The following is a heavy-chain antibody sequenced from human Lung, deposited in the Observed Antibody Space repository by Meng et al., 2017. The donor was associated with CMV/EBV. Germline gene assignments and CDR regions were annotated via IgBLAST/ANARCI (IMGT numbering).Heavy chain of an antibody. D-gene: IGHD3-3*01. J-gene: IGHJ6*02. CDR3: ARLFHTSLGTNYYYGMDA. CDR2: INPNTGAT. CDR1: GYTFIGYN. Sequence: SVKVSXKASGYTFIGYNIHWVRQAPGQGLEWMGWINPNTGATKFAERFQGRVTLTTDTSISTAYMELSRLKSDDTAVFFCARLFHTSLGTNYYYGMDAWGQGXTVTVSS. V-gene: IGHV1-2*02.